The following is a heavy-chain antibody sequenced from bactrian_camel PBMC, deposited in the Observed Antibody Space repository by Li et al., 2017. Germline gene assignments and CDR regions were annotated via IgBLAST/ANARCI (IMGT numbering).Heavy chain of an antibody. CDR2: IDGEDST. V-gene: IGHV3S53*01. Sequence: HVQLVESGGGSVQAGGALRLSCVVSGYTYSTPCMGWFRQPAGKEREAVAVIDGEDSTGYADSVKGRFTISKDNAKNTLYLQMDSLQPEDTAMYYCAADPNRLYHLWGWCQYTSWGQGTQVTVS. CDR1: GYTYSTPC. CDR3: AADPNRLYHLWGWCQYTS. D-gene: IGHD2*01. J-gene: IGHJ6*01.